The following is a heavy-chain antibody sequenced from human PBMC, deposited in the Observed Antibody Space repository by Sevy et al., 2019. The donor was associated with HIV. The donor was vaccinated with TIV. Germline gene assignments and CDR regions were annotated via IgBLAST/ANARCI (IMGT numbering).Heavy chain of an antibody. CDR2: ISAYNGNT. D-gene: IGHD4-17*01. CDR1: GYTFTSYG. Sequence: ASVKVSCKASGYTFTSYGISWVRQAPGQGLEWMGWISAYNGNTNYAQKLQGRVTMTTDTSTSTAYMELRSLRSDDTAVYYCARVHDYGDYRPSDYYYGMDVWGQGITVTVSS. CDR3: ARVHDYGDYRPSDYYYGMDV. J-gene: IGHJ6*02. V-gene: IGHV1-18*01.